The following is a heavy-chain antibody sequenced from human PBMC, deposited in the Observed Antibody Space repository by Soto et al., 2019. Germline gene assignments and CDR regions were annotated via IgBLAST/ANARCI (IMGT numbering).Heavy chain of an antibody. V-gene: IGHV5-51*01. D-gene: IGHD3-22*01. J-gene: IGHJ6*02. CDR2: IYPGDSDT. CDR1: GYSFTSYW. Sequence: GESLKISCKGSGYSFTSYWIGWVRQMPGKGLEWMGIIYPGDSDTRYSPSFQGQVTISADKSISTAYLQWSSLKASDTAMYYCARHMADSSGYYSSYYYYGMDAWGQGTTVTVSS. CDR3: ARHMADSSGYYSSYYYYGMDA.